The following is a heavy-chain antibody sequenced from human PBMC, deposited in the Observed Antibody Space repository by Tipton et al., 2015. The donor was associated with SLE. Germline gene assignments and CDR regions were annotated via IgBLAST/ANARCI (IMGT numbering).Heavy chain of an antibody. CDR1: GFTVSSNY. Sequence: SLRLSCAASGFTVSSNYMSWVRKAPGKGLEWVSVIYSGGSTYYADSVKGRFTISRDNSKNTLYLQMNSLRAEDTAVYYCARDRCSSWFFFDYCGQGTLVTVSS. J-gene: IGHJ4*02. D-gene: IGHD6-13*01. V-gene: IGHV3-66*02. CDR3: ARDRCSSWFFFDY. CDR2: IYSGGST.